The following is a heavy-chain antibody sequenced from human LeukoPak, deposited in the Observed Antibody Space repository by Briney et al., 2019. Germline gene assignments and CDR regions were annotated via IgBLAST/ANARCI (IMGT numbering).Heavy chain of an antibody. CDR2: MYYSGNT. D-gene: IGHD6-13*01. V-gene: IGHV4-39*01. Sequence: PSETLSLTCTVSGGSISSSSYYWGWIRQPPGTGLEWIGSMYYSGNTYYNPPLMSRVTISVDTSKNEFSLTLRSVTAADTAVYYCVAYVTATGHFDNWGQGTLVTVSS. CDR1: GGSISSSSYY. J-gene: IGHJ4*02. CDR3: VAYVTATGHFDN.